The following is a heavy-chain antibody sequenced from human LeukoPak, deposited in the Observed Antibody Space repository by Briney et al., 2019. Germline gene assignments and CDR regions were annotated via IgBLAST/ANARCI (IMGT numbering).Heavy chain of an antibody. CDR3: ARGRQDVTMIVVVKTAVSYYLDV. J-gene: IGHJ6*03. V-gene: IGHV4-34*01. CDR1: GGSFSGYY. Sequence: SETLSLTCAVYGGSFSGYYWTWTRQTPEKGLEWVGEMNPSGSTNYNPSLKSRVTISVDTSKNQFSLELSSVTAADTAVYYCARGRQDVTMIVVVKTAVSYYLDVWGKGTTVTVS. D-gene: IGHD3-22*01. CDR2: MNPSGST.